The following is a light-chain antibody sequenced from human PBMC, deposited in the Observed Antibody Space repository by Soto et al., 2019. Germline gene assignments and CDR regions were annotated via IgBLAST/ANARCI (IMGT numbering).Light chain of an antibody. J-gene: IGKJ5*01. CDR2: LSS. CDR3: QQTYSTPIT. Sequence: DIQMTQSPSSLSASVGDRVTITCRASQTISSSLNWYQQRPGKAPNLLIYLSSSLQSGVPPRFSGSGSATDFTLTTSSLQPEDFATYYGQQTYSTPITFGQGTRLEMK. V-gene: IGKV1-39*01. CDR1: QTISSS.